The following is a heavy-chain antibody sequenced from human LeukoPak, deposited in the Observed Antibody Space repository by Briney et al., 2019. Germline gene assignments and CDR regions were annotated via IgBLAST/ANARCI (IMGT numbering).Heavy chain of an antibody. V-gene: IGHV1-69*05. D-gene: IGHD2-2*02. J-gene: IGHJ5*02. Sequence: GASVKVSYKASGGTFSSYAISWVRQAPGQGLEWMGGIIPIFGTANYAQEFQGRVTITTDESTSTAYMELSSLRSEDTAVYYCARDSDCSSTSCYRATLDPWGQGTLVTVSS. CDR2: IIPIFGTA. CDR1: GGTFSSYA. CDR3: ARDSDCSSTSCYRATLDP.